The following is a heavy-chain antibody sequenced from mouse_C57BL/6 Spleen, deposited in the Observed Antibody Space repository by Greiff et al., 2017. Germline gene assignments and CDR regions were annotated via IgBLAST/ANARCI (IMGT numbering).Heavy chain of an antibody. CDR1: GFTFNTYA. V-gene: IGHV10-3*01. CDR2: IRCKSSNYAT. Sequence: EVQRVESGGGLVQPKGSLKLSCAASGFTFNTYAMHWVRQAPGKGLEWVARIRCKSSNYATYYADSVKDRFTISRDDSQSMLYLQMNNLKTEDTAMYYCVRDQGSSYWYFDVWGTGTTVTVSS. D-gene: IGHD1-1*01. CDR3: VRDQGSSYWYFDV. J-gene: IGHJ1*03.